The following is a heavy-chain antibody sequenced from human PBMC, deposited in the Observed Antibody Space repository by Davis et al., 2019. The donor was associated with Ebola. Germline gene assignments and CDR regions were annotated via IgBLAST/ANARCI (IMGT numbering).Heavy chain of an antibody. V-gene: IGHV4-34*01. J-gene: IGHJ4*02. D-gene: IGHD3-3*01. CDR3: ARGPDFLRN. Sequence: SETLSLTCAVYGGSFRGYYWSWISQPPGKGLEWIGEINHSGSTNYNTSLKSRVTISVETSKKQFSLKLSSVTAADTAVYYCARGPDFLRNWGQGTLVTVSS. CDR1: GGSFRGYY. CDR2: INHSGST.